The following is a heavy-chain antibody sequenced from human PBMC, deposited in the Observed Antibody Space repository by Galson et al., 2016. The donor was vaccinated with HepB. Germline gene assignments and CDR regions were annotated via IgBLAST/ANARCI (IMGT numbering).Heavy chain of an antibody. CDR2: INPSGGST. V-gene: IGHV1-46*01. J-gene: IGHJ6*02. Sequence: SGYTFTSYYMHWVRQAPGQGLEWMGIINPSGGSTSYAQKFQGRVTMTRDTSTSTVYMELSSLRSEDTAVYYCARDGPRGYYYYYGMDVWGQGTTVTVSS. CDR1: GYTFTSYY. CDR3: ARDGPRGYYYYYGMDV.